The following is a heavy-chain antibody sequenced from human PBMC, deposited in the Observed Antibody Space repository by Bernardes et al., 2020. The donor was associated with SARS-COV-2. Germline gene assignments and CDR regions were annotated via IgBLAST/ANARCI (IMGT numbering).Heavy chain of an antibody. D-gene: IGHD1-7*01. V-gene: IGHV1-24*01. J-gene: IGHJ5*02. Sequence: ASMKVSCKVSGYTLTELSMHWVRQAPGKGLEWMGGFDPEDGERIYAQKFQGRVTMTEDTSTDTAYMELSSLRSEDTAVYYCAKAAGTRFDPWGQGTLVTVSS. CDR2: FDPEDGER. CDR1: GYTLTELS. CDR3: AKAAGTRFDP.